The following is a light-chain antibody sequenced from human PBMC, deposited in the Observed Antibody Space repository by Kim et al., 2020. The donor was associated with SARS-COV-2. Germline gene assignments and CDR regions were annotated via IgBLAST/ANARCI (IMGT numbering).Light chain of an antibody. Sequence: RVTISCTGRSANSGTGYDVHWYQQLPGTAPKLLIYANTNRPSGVPDRFSASKSGTSASLAITGLQAEDEADYYCQSYDSSLSGSVFGGGTQLTVL. V-gene: IGLV1-40*01. CDR3: QSYDSSLSGSV. CDR2: ANT. J-gene: IGLJ2*01. CDR1: SANSGTGYD.